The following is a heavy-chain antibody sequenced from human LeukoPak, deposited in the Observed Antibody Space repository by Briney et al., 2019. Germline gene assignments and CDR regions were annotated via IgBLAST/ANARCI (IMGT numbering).Heavy chain of an antibody. J-gene: IGHJ4*02. CDR3: ARERMYSSSYFDY. CDR1: GGSISSGGYY. D-gene: IGHD6-6*01. V-gene: IGHV4-31*03. CDR2: LYYSGST. Sequence: SQTLSLTCTVSGGSISSGGYYWSWIRQHPGKGLEWIGYLYYSGSTYYNPSLKSRVTISVDTSKNQFSLKLSSVTAADTAVYYCARERMYSSSYFDYWGQGTLVTVSS.